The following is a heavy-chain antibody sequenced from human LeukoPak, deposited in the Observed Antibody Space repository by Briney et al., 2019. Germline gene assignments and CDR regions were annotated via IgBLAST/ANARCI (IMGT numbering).Heavy chain of an antibody. V-gene: IGHV3-74*01. J-gene: IGHJ4*02. CDR3: ARDMTGNEDY. D-gene: IGHD1-14*01. CDR2: LNEEGSIT. CDR1: GFTFSSYA. Sequence: GSLRLSCAGSGFTFSSYAMIWVRQPPGKGLVWVSRLNEEGSITNYADSVKGRFTVSRDNAKHTVYLEMNSLRVEDTAVYYCARDMTGNEDYWGQGIPVTVSS.